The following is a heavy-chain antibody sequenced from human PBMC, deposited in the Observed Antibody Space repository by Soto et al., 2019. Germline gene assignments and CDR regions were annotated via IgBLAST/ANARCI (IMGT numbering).Heavy chain of an antibody. CDR1: GGSISSSSYY. CDR2: IYYSGST. Sequence: PSETRSLTCTVSGGSISSSSYYWGWIRQPPGKGLEWIGSIYYSGSTYYNPSLKSRVTISVDTSKNQFSLKLSSVTAADTAVYYGYMIWEHQAFDYWGQGTLVTVSS. D-gene: IGHD1-26*01. J-gene: IGHJ4*02. CDR3: YMIWEHQAFDY. V-gene: IGHV4-39*01.